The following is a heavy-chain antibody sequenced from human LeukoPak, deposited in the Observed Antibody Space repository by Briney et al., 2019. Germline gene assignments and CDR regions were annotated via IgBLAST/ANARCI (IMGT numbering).Heavy chain of an antibody. V-gene: IGHV4-4*07. Sequence: KSSETLSLTCSVSGASMNSFYWAWVRQPAGKGLEWIGRLHTSGTTNYNPSLKSRVTMSADTSKRQFSLTLRSVTAADTAVYYCVRDWDWRSSYSNYYMDVWGEGTTVTVSS. CDR3: VRDWDWRSSYSNYYMDV. D-gene: IGHD3-16*01. J-gene: IGHJ6*03. CDR1: GASMNSFY. CDR2: LHTSGTT.